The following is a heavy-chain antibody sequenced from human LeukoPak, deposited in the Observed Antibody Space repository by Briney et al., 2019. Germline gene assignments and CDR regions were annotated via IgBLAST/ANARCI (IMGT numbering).Heavy chain of an antibody. CDR3: ARRPVAATPDYFDY. D-gene: IGHD2-15*01. CDR2: INSDGRSI. Sequence: PGGSLRLSCAASGFTFSSYWMHWVRQAPGKGLVWVSRINSDGRSISYADSVKGRFTISRDNAKNTLYLQMNNLRAEDTAVYYCARRPVAATPDYFDYWGQGTLVTVSS. V-gene: IGHV3-74*01. J-gene: IGHJ4*02. CDR1: GFTFSSYW.